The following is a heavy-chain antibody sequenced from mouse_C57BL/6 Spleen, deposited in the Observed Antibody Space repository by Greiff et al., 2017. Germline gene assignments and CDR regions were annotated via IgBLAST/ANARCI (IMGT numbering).Heavy chain of an antibody. Sequence: EVQLQQSGPELVKPGASVKISCKASGYTFTDYYMNWVKQSHGKSLEWIGDINPNNGGTSYNQKLKGKATLTVDKSSSTAYMELRSLTSEDSAVYYGARGENYGSSSFDYWGQGTTLTVSS. J-gene: IGHJ2*01. CDR1: GYTFTDYY. CDR2: INPNNGGT. V-gene: IGHV1-26*01. D-gene: IGHD1-1*01. CDR3: ARGENYGSSSFDY.